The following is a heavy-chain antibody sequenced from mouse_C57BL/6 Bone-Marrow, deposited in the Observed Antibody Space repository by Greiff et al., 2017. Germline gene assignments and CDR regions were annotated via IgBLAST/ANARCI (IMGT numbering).Heavy chain of an antibody. CDR1: GYTFTNYW. CDR3: ARILSGFDY. Sequence: VKVVESGAELVRPGTSVTMSCKASGYTFTNYWIGWAKQRPGHGLEWIGDIYPGGGYTNYNEKFKGKATLTADKSSSTAYMQFSSLTSEDTAIYYCARILSGFDYWGKGTTLTVSS. D-gene: IGHD2-3*01. CDR2: IYPGGGYT. V-gene: IGHV1-63*01. J-gene: IGHJ2*01.